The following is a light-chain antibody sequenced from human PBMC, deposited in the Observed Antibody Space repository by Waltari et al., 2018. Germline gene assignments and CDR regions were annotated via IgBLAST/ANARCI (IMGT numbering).Light chain of an antibody. V-gene: IGLV2-23*02. CDR3: CAYAGRSTWV. J-gene: IGLJ3*02. CDR2: AVR. Sequence: QSALTQPASVSGSPGQSVTISCTGTSDDVGFFNLVSWYQHHPGKAPKLMIFAVRQRTSWVSSPFSGSKSGYTASLTIFALHAEDEADYYCCAYAGRSTWVCGGGTKVTVL. CDR1: SDDVGFFNL.